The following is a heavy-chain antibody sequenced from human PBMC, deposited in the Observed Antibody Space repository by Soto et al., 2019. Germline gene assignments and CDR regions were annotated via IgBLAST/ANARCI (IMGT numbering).Heavy chain of an antibody. CDR2: INHSGSS. V-gene: IGHV4-34*01. D-gene: IGHD1-26*01. CDR1: GGSFRGYI. CDR3: TRGLFSGSSYSGSWYYFDS. J-gene: IGHJ4*02. Sequence: PSSTLSLTCAVSGGSFRGYIWTWIPQTPGKGLQWIGQINHSGSSIYNPSLKNRVTISTMSNNKFSLELSSVTAADTAVYYCTRGLFSGSSYSGSWYYFDSWGQGTMVT.